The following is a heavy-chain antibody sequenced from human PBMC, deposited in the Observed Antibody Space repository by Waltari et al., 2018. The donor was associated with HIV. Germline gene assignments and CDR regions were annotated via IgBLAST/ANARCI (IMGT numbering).Heavy chain of an antibody. Sequence: QMQLVQSGPEVKKPGTSVTVSCKASGFTFTSSAVQWVRQARGQRLEWIGWIVVGRGNANYAQKFQERVTITRDMSTSTAYMELSSLRSEDTAVYYCAAPSDPTVTRGIFDYWGQGTLVTVSS. CDR2: IVVGRGNA. V-gene: IGHV1-58*01. D-gene: IGHD4-4*01. CDR3: AAPSDPTVTRGIFDY. J-gene: IGHJ4*02. CDR1: GFTFTSSA.